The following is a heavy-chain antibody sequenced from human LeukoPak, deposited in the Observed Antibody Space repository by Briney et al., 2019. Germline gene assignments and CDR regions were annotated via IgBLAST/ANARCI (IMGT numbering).Heavy chain of an antibody. V-gene: IGHV1-8*01. Sequence: ASVKVSCKASGYTFTSYDINWVRQTTGQGLEWMGWMNPNSGNTGYAQTFQGRVTMTRNTSISTAYMELSSLRSEDTAVYYCARGNYRAPSAEYFQHWGQGTLVTVSS. CDR1: GYTFTSYD. CDR2: MNPNSGNT. D-gene: IGHD3-16*02. J-gene: IGHJ1*01. CDR3: ARGNYRAPSAEYFQH.